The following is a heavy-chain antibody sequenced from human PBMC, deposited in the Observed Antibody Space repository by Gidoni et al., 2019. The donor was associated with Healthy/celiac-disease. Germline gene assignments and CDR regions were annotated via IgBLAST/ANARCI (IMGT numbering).Heavy chain of an antibody. V-gene: IGHV4-34*01. CDR1: DGSFSGYY. J-gene: IGHJ6*02. CDR3: ASSDFWSGYYPNYYYYGMDV. Sequence: QGQLQPCGAGLLKPSDTLSLPCAVYDGSFSGYYWRWIRQPPGKGLEGIGEINHSGSTNSNPSLKSRVTISVDTAKTLFSLKLSSVTAADTAVYYCASSDFWSGYYPNYYYYGMDVWGQGTTVTVSS. CDR2: INHSGST. D-gene: IGHD3-3*01.